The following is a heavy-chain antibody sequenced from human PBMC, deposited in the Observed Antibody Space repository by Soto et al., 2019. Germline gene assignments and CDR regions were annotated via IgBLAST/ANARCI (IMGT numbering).Heavy chain of an antibody. CDR1: GFTFGDYA. CDR2: IRSKAYGGTT. V-gene: IGHV3-49*03. CDR3: TRDGRYYYDSSGYYY. Sequence: GGSLRLSCTASGFTFGDYAMSWFRQAPGKGLEWVGFIRSKAYGGTTEYAASVKGRFTISRDDSKSIAHLQMNSLKTEDTAVYYCTRDGRYYYDSSGYYYWGQGTLVTVSS. D-gene: IGHD3-22*01. J-gene: IGHJ4*02.